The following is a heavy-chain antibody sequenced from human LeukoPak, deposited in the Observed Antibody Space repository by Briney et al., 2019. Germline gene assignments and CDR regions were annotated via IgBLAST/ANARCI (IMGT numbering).Heavy chain of an antibody. CDR1: GYTFTSYG. Sequence: ASVKVSCKASGYTFTSYGISWVRQAPGQGLEWMGWISAYNGNTNYEQKLQGRVTMTTDTSTSTAYMELRSLRSDDTAVYYCARIMITFGGVIVIEDYWGQGTLVTVSS. V-gene: IGHV1-18*01. CDR3: ARIMITFGGVIVIEDY. D-gene: IGHD3-16*02. J-gene: IGHJ4*02. CDR2: ISAYNGNT.